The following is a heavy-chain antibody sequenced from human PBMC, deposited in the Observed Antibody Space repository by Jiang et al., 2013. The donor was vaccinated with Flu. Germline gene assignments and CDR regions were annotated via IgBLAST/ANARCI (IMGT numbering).Heavy chain of an antibody. CDR1: GGSISSYY. Sequence: ETLSLTCTVSGGSISSYYWSWIRQPPGKGLEWIGYIYYSGSTNYNPSLKSRVTISVDTSKNQFSLKLSSVTAADTAVYYCARVNFGYEGYYFDYWGQGTLVTVSS. J-gene: IGHJ4*02. V-gene: IGHV4-59*01. CDR2: IYYSGST. CDR3: ARVNFGYEGYYFDY. D-gene: IGHD3-10*01.